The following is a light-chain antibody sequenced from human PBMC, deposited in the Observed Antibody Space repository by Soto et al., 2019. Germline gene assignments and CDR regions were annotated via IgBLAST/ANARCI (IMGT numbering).Light chain of an antibody. CDR3: ATWDDSLSGPI. CDR2: RNN. CDR1: SSNIGSNY. Sequence: QSVLTQPPSASGTPGQRVTISCSGSSSNIGSNYVYWYQQLPGTAPKLLMYRNNQRPPGVPDRFSGSKSGTSASLAISGLRSGDEADYYCATWDDSLSGPIFGGGTKLTVL. J-gene: IGLJ2*01. V-gene: IGLV1-47*01.